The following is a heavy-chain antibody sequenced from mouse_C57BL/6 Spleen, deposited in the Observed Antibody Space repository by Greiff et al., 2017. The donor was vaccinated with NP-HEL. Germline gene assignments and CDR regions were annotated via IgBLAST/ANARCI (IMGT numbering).Heavy chain of an antibody. CDR3: ARSFDGYLGY. V-gene: IGHV1-66*01. D-gene: IGHD2-3*01. CDR1: GYSFTSYY. CDR2: IYPGSGNT. J-gene: IGHJ2*01. Sequence: QVQLQQSGPELVKPGASVKISCKASGYSFTSYYIHWVKQRPGQGLEWIGWIYPGSGNTKYNEKFKGKATLTADTSSSTAYMQLSSLTSEDSAVYYCARSFDGYLGYWGQGTTLTVSS.